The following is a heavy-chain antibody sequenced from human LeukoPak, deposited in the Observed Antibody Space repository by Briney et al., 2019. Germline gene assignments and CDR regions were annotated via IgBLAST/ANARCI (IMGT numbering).Heavy chain of an antibody. V-gene: IGHV3-66*01. D-gene: IGHD3-10*01. Sequence: GGSLRLSCAASEFSVGSNYMTWVRQAPGKGLEWVSLIYSGGSTYYADSVKGRFTISRDNSKNTLYLQMNSLRAEDTALYYCARRRVTVVRGVDITSYYFDYWGQGTLVTVSS. J-gene: IGHJ4*02. CDR2: IYSGGST. CDR1: EFSVGSNY. CDR3: ARRRVTVVRGVDITSYYFDY.